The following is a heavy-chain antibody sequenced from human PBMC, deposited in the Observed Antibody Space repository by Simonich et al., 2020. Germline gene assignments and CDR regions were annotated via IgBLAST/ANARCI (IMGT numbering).Heavy chain of an antibody. CDR1: GFTFDDYA. CDR3: AKDGGYCTNGVCYYFDY. D-gene: IGHD2-8*01. J-gene: IGHJ4*02. CDR2: ISWDRGSI. V-gene: IGHV3-9*01. Sequence: EVQLVESGGGLVQPGRSLRLSCAASGFTFDDYAMHLVRQAPGKGLDGVSGISWDRGSIGYADAVKGRFTISRDNAKNSLYLQMNSLRAEDTALYYCAKDGGYCTNGVCYYFDYWGQGTLVTVSS.